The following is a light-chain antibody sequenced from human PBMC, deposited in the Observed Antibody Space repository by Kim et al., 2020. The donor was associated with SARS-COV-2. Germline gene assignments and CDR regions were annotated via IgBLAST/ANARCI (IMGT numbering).Light chain of an antibody. V-gene: IGKV3-20*01. Sequence: EIVLTQSPGTLSLSPGEKATLSCRASQAVGTNYLAWYQQKPGQAPRLLIYDASNRATGIPDRFSGSGSGTDFTLTISRLEPEDFAVYSCQQYSDSPRTFGQGTKLEIK. CDR2: DAS. J-gene: IGKJ1*01. CDR1: QAVGTNY. CDR3: QQYSDSPRT.